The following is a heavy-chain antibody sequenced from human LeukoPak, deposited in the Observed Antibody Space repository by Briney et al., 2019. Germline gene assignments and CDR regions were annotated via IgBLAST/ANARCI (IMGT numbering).Heavy chain of an antibody. CDR2: INGYGSST. V-gene: IGHV3-74*01. CDR1: GFTFISYW. D-gene: IGHD5-18*01. J-gene: IGHJ4*02. CDR3: ARDAPGNTALDY. Sequence: GGSLRLPCAASGFTFISYWMHWVRQAPGKGLVWVSRINGYGSSTDFADSVKGRFTISRDNAKNTLYLQMNSLRAEDPAVYYCARDAPGNTALDYWGQGTLVTVSS.